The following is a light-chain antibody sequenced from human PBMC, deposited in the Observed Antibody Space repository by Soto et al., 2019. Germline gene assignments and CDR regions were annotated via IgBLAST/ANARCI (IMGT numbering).Light chain of an antibody. J-gene: IGKJ4*01. CDR3: QQYNSYPLT. CDR2: KAS. CDR1: QSISGW. Sequence: EIQMTQSPSTLSASVGDRVTITCRAGQSISGWLAWYQQKPGKAPNLLIYKASSLKSGVPSRFSGSGSGTEYTLTISSLQPDDFATYYCQQYNSYPLTFGGGTKVEI. V-gene: IGKV1-5*03.